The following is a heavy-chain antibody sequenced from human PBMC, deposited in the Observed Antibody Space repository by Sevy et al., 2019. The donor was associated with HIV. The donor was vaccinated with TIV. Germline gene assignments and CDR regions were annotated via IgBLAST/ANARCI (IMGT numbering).Heavy chain of an antibody. J-gene: IGHJ5*02. D-gene: IGHD4-17*01. V-gene: IGHV3-23*01. CDR3: AKGPDYGDYVGWIDP. CDR1: GFTFSSSA. CDR2: ISGSGDST. Sequence: GGSLRLSCVASGFTFSSSAMSWVRQAPGKGLEWVSTISGSGDSTYFADSVKGRFTISRDNSKNTLYLQMDSRRAEGTAVYYCAKGPDYGDYVGWIDPWGQGTLVTVSS.